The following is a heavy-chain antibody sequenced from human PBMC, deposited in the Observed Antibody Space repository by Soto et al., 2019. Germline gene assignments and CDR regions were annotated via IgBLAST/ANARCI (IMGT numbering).Heavy chain of an antibody. D-gene: IGHD3-3*01. Sequence: QVQLVESGGGVVQPGRSLRLSCAASGFTFSSYGMHWVRQAPGKGLEWVAVISYDGSNKYYADSVKGRFTISRDNSKNTLYLQMNSLRAEDTAVYYCAKDSTRVIRSRGWFDPWGQGTLVTVSS. J-gene: IGHJ5*02. CDR2: ISYDGSNK. CDR1: GFTFSSYG. V-gene: IGHV3-30*18. CDR3: AKDSTRVIRSRGWFDP.